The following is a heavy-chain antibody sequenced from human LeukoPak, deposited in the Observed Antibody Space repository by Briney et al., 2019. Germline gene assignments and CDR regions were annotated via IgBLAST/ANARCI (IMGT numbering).Heavy chain of an antibody. CDR1: GFTLSNYA. CDR2: ISGSGEST. V-gene: IGHV3-23*01. D-gene: IGHD3-10*01. Sequence: GGSLRLSCAASGFTLSNYAMSWVRQAPGKGLEWVSAISGSGESTYYADSVKGRFTISRDNSKNTLYLQMSTVRADDTAVYYCAKASYGSGSYYTSLADWGQGTLVTVSS. J-gene: IGHJ1*01. CDR3: AKASYGSGSYYTSLAD.